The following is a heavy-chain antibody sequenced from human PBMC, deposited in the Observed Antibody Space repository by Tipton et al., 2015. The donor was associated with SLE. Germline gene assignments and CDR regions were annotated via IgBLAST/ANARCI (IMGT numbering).Heavy chain of an antibody. CDR2: INHSGST. CDR3: ASGAATDYFDY. D-gene: IGHD2-15*01. Sequence: TLSLTCTVSGGSISSYYWSWIRQPPGKGLEWIGEINHSGSTNYNPSLKSRVTISVDTSKNQFSLKLSSVTAADTAVYYCASGAATDYFDYWGQGTLVTVSS. CDR1: GGSISSYY. J-gene: IGHJ4*02. V-gene: IGHV4-34*01.